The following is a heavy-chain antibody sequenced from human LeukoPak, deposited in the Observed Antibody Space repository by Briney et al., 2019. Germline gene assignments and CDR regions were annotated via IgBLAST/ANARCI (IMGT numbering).Heavy chain of an antibody. CDR3: VKRSTSGWFYFDY. CDR1: GFTFSRYA. D-gene: IGHD6-19*01. J-gene: IGHJ4*02. Sequence: GGSLRLSCAASGFTFSRYAMTWISQAPGKWLEWVSSIGPSNGTTYYAESVKGRFTISRDNSENTLYLQLNSLRADDTAIYYCVKRSTSGWFYFDYWGLGTLVTVSS. CDR2: IGPSNGTT. V-gene: IGHV3-23*01.